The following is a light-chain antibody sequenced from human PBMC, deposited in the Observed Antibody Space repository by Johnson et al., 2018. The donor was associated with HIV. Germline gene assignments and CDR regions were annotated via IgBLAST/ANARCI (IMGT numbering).Light chain of an antibody. V-gene: IGLV1-51*01. CDR3: GTWDSSLSAGV. CDR1: SSNIGNNY. J-gene: IGLJ1*01. Sequence: QSVLTQPPSVSAAPGQKVTISCSGSSSNIGNNYVSWYQQLPGTAPKLLIYDNNKRPSGIPDRFSGSTSGTSATLGITGLQTGDEADYYCGTWDSSLSAGVIGTGTKVTVL. CDR2: DNN.